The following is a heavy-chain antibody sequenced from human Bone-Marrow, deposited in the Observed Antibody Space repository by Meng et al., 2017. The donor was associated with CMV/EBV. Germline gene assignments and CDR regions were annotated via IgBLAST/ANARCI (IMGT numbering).Heavy chain of an antibody. V-gene: IGHV3-33*01. CDR3: ARDYDFWSGYSYDAFDI. Sequence: FTFSSYGMHWVRQAPGKGLEWVAVIWYDGSNKYYADSVKGRFTISRDNSKNTLYLQMNSLRAEDTAVYYCARDYDFWSGYSYDAFDIWGQGTMVTVSS. CDR2: IWYDGSNK. D-gene: IGHD3-3*01. CDR1: FTFSSYG. J-gene: IGHJ3*02.